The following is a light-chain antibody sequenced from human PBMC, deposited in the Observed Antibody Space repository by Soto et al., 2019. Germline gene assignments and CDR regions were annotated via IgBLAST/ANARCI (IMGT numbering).Light chain of an antibody. CDR1: QSVTSRY. Sequence: EIVLTQSPGTLSLSPGERATLSCRTSQSVTSRYLAWYQQKPGQPPRLLIYAASNRATGIPDRFSGSGSGTDFTLTINRLEPEDFAMYYCQQFGASPSMYTFGQGTKLEIK. V-gene: IGKV3-20*01. J-gene: IGKJ2*01. CDR2: AAS. CDR3: QQFGASPSMYT.